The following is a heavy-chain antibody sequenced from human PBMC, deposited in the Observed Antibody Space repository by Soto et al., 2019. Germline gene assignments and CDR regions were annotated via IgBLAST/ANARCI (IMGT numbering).Heavy chain of an antibody. CDR2: ISSTSNYI. CDR1: GFTFSRYS. D-gene: IGHD2-15*01. Sequence: EVQLVEFGGGLVKPGGSLRLSCEASGFTFSRYSMNWVRQAPGKGLEWVASISSTSNYIYYVDSVRGRFTISRDNAKNSLSLQMTSLPVVATSVYYSASDQPLFFAYWGLGTLVTVSS. V-gene: IGHV3-21*06. J-gene: IGHJ4*02. CDR3: ASDQPLFFAY.